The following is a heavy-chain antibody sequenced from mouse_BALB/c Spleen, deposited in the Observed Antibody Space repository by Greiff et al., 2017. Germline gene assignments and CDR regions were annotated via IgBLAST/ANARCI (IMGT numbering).Heavy chain of an antibody. J-gene: IGHJ1*01. V-gene: IGHV1-80*01. CDR2: IYPGDGDT. D-gene: IGHD1-1*01. CDR1: GYAFSSYW. CDR3: ARYYYGREEYFDV. Sequence: QVQLQQSGAELVRPGSSVKISCKASGYAFSSYWMNWVKQRPGQGLEWIGQIYPGDGDTNYNGKFKGKATLTADKSSSTAYMQLSSLTSEDSAVYFCARYYYGREEYFDVWGAGTTVTVSA.